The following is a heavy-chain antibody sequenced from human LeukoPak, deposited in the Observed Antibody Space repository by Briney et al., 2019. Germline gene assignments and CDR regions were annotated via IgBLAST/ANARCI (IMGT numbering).Heavy chain of an antibody. J-gene: IGHJ6*02. CDR1: GGTFSSYA. D-gene: IGHD6-19*01. CDR3: ARGVAVAGTSYYYYGMDV. Sequence: GASVKVSCKASGGTFSSYAISWVRQAPGQGLEWMGGIIPIFGTANYAQKFQGRVTITADKSTSTAYMELSSLRSEDTAVYYCARGVAVAGTSYYYYGMDVWGQGTLVTVSS. V-gene: IGHV1-69*06. CDR2: IIPIFGTA.